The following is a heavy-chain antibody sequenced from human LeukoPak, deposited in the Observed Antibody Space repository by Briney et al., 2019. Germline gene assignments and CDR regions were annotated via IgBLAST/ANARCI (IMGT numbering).Heavy chain of an antibody. CDR3: AKGPDSSLVGAFDL. J-gene: IGHJ3*01. V-gene: IGHV3-43*01. Sequence: GGSLRLSCEASEFPFDDYPLHWVRQAPGKGLEWVCLISWDGTSTYYGDSVKGRFTISRDNNKYSLYLQMNNLRPDDTALYYCAKGPDSSLVGAFDLWGQGTMVTVSS. CDR1: EFPFDDYP. D-gene: IGHD5-18*01. CDR2: ISWDGTST.